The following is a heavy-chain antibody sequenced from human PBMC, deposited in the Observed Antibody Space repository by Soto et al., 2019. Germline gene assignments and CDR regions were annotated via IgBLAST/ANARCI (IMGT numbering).Heavy chain of an antibody. CDR2: ISYSGTT. V-gene: IGHV4-30-4*01. CDR1: GGSLSSGNYY. D-gene: IGHD4-17*01. Sequence: SETLSLTCTVSGGSLSSGNYYWCWIRQPPGKGLEWIGFISYSGTTHYSASLRSRVSISVDTSKNQFSLDLSSVTAADTAVYYCATMGTPVTGLYYFDSWGQGTLVT. CDR3: ATMGTPVTGLYYFDS. J-gene: IGHJ4*02.